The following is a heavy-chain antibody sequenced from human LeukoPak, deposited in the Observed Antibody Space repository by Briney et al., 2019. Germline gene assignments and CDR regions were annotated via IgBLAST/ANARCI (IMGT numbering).Heavy chain of an antibody. CDR1: GGSFSGYY. CDR2: INHSGST. V-gene: IGHV4-34*01. CDR3: ARGRVVPAATQYNWFDH. J-gene: IGHJ5*02. Sequence: TETLSLTCAVYGGSFSGYYWSWIRQPPGTGLEWIGEINHSGSTNSNPSLTRRGTISVDTSKNHFSLELTSVNAADPAVYYCARGRVVPAATQYNWFDHWGRGPLVSVSS. D-gene: IGHD2-2*01.